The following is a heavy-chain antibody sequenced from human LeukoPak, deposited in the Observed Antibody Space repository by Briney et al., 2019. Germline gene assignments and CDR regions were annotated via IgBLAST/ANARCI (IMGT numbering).Heavy chain of an antibody. CDR2: ISYDGNTE. CDR3: AKGDYGDFLYYFNY. Sequence: GGSLRLSCAASGFSFREYGMHWVRQAPGKGLGWVAVISYDGNTEYYADSVKGRFTISRDNSKNTLFLQMNSLRSEDMAIYYCAKGDYGDFLYYFNYWGQGTLVTVSS. D-gene: IGHD4-17*01. CDR1: GFSFREYG. V-gene: IGHV3-30*18. J-gene: IGHJ4*02.